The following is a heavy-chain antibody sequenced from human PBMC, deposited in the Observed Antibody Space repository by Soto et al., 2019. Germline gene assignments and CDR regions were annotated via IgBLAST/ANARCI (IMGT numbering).Heavy chain of an antibody. V-gene: IGHV3-30*03. Sequence: GGSLRLSCAASGFTFSSYGMHWVRQAPGKGLEWVAVISYDGSNKYYADSVKGRFTISRDNPKNTLYLQMNSLRAEDTAVYYCVRRFGFNWFDPWGQGTLVTVSS. CDR3: VRRFGFNWFDP. D-gene: IGHD3-10*01. CDR2: ISYDGSNK. CDR1: GFTFSSYG. J-gene: IGHJ5*02.